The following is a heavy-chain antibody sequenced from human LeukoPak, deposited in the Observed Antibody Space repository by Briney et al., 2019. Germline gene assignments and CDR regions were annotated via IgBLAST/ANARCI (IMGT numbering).Heavy chain of an antibody. D-gene: IGHD4-23*01. CDR3: ARGRPHGNDY. V-gene: IGHV3-74*01. J-gene: IGHJ4*02. CDR1: VFTFSSYW. Sequence: PGGSLRLSCAASVFTFSSYWMNWVRHAPRKGRVWVSRIASDGSSTTYADSVKGRFSISRDNAKNTLYLQMNSLRVEDTAVYYCARGRPHGNDYWGQGTLVTVSS. CDR2: IASDGSST.